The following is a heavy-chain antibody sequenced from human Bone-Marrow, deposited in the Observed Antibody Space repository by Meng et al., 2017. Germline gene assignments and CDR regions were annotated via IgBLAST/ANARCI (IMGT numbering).Heavy chain of an antibody. CDR3: ATSFDSAGND. J-gene: IGHJ4*02. D-gene: IGHD6-19*01. CDR1: GFIFSNSW. V-gene: IGHV3-7*01. CDR2: IRRDGSEK. Sequence: GESLKISCKASGFIFSNSWMSWVRQAPGKGLEWLANIRRDGSEKYYLDSVKGRFTISRDNAENSLFLQMNSLTADDTAVYYCATSFDSAGNDWGRG.